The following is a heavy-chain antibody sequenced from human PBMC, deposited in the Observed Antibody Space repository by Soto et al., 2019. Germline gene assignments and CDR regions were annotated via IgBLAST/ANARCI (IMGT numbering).Heavy chain of an antibody. CDR1: GFTFSSYG. CDR3: VKDGSSGWPYYYGLDV. Sequence: QVQLVESGGGVVQPGRSLRLSCAASGFTFSSYGMHCVRQAPGKGLEWVAVISYDGSNKYYADSVKGRFTISRDNSKNTLYLQMSSLRAEDTAVYYCVKDGSSGWPYYYGLDVWGPGTTVTVSS. D-gene: IGHD6-19*01. V-gene: IGHV3-30*18. J-gene: IGHJ6*02. CDR2: ISYDGSNK.